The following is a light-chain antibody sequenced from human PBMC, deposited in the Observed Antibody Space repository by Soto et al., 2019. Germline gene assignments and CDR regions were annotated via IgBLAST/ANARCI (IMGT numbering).Light chain of an antibody. Sequence: EIVLTQSPVTLSLSPGDRATLSCRASQSVSRYLGWYQQKPGQAPRLLIYDASSRATGIPARFSGSGSVTDFTLTISSLEPEDFAVYYCQQRANWPSTFGGGTKVEIK. CDR1: QSVSRY. CDR2: DAS. V-gene: IGKV3-11*01. J-gene: IGKJ4*01. CDR3: QQRANWPST.